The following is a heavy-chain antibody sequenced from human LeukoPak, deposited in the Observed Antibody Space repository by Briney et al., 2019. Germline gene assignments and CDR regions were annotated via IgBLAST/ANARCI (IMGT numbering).Heavy chain of an antibody. J-gene: IGHJ3*02. D-gene: IGHD2-15*01. CDR1: GGSISSYY. V-gene: IGHV4-59*01. CDR3: ARDSDCSGGSCYSLGAFDI. Sequence: SETLSLTCTVSGGSISSYYWSWIRQPPGKGLEWMGYIYYSGSTNYNPSLQSRVTISVDTSKNQFSLKLSSVTAADTAVYYCARDSDCSGGSCYSLGAFDIWGQGTMVTVSS. CDR2: IYYSGST.